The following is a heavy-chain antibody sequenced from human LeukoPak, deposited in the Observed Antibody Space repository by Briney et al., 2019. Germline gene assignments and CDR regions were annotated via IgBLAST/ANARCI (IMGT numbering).Heavy chain of an antibody. CDR3: ARKDGDY. Sequence: PSETLSLTCTVSGASITSFHWTWIRQPAGKGLEWIGLIYSSGSTIYNPSLQSRVARSVDMTKNQLSLKLSSVTAADTAMYYCARKDGDYWGQGTLVTVSS. V-gene: IGHV4-4*07. CDR2: IYSSGST. D-gene: IGHD6-6*01. CDR1: GASITSFH. J-gene: IGHJ4*02.